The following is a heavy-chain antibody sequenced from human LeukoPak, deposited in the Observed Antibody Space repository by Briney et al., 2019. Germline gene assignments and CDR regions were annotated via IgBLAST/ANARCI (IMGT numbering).Heavy chain of an antibody. D-gene: IGHD4-23*01. CDR1: GGSISSYY. CDR3: ARAGGGNSADAFDI. Sequence: SETLSLTCTASGGSISSYYWSWIRQPPGKGLEWIGYIYYSGSTNYNPSLKSRVTISVDTSKNQFSLKLSSVTAADTAVYYCARAGGGNSADAFDIWGQGTMVTVSS. J-gene: IGHJ3*02. CDR2: IYYSGST. V-gene: IGHV4-59*01.